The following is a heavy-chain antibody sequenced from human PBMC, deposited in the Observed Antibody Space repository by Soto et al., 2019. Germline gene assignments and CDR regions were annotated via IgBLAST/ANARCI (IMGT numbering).Heavy chain of an antibody. V-gene: IGHV3-33*01. Sequence: GGTLRLSCAAAGLNFRNYAIHWVPQAPVKGLEQVSGIWFDGIKKYCADLGKGWFAISRDKCNITLYLHMHSLTAHDSCLFYCARAQTMMILDRFDPWGHGTLDTDAS. CDR3: ARAQTMMILDRFDP. J-gene: IGHJ5*02. D-gene: IGHD3-22*01. CDR2: IWFDGIKK. CDR1: GLNFRNYA.